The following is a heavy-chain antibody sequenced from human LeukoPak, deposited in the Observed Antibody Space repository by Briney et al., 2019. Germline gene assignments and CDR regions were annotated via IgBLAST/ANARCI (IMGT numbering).Heavy chain of an antibody. CDR3: ATQSPNYYYYGMDV. V-gene: IGHV4-31*03. CDR1: GGSISSGGYY. CDR2: IYYSGST. Sequence: SETLSLTCTVSGGSISSGGYYWSWIRQHPGKGLEWTGYIYYSGSTYYNPSLKSRVTISVDTSKNQFSLKLSSVTAADTAVYYCATQSPNYYYYGMDVWGQGTTVTVSS. J-gene: IGHJ6*02.